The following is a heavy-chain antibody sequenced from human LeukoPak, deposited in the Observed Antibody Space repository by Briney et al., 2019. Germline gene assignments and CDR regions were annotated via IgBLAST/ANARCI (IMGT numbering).Heavy chain of an antibody. D-gene: IGHD6-19*01. CDR2: ISGSGDYT. V-gene: IGHV3-23*01. Sequence: GGSLRLSCAASGFTFSNYAMSWVRQAPGRGLEWVSAISGSGDYTNYEDSVKGRFTISRDNSKNTLYLQMNSLRAEDTAVYYCAKDRASGSGSYSYRGFDYWGQGTLVTVSS. CDR3: AKDRASGSGSYSYRGFDY. J-gene: IGHJ4*02. CDR1: GFTFSNYA.